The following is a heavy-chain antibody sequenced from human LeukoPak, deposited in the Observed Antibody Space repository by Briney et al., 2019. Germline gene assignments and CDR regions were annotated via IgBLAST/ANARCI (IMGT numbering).Heavy chain of an antibody. J-gene: IGHJ3*02. D-gene: IGHD3-10*01. CDR2: IYYSGST. CDR3: ARGVKGLRGAFDI. V-gene: IGHV4-31*03. Sequence: PSETLSLTCTVSGGSMSSCGYYCSWIRQHPGKGLEWIGYIYYSGSTYSNPSLKSRLTMSVGISKNQFSLKSLSLTPADTGVYYCARGVKGLRGAFDIWGQGTMVTVSS. CDR1: GGSMSSCGYY.